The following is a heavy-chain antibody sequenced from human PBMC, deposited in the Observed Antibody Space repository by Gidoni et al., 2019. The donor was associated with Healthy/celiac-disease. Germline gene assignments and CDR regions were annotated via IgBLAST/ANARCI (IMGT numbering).Heavy chain of an antibody. Sequence: EVQLLESGGGLVQPGGSLRLSCAASGFTFSSYAMSWVRQAPGKGLEWFSAISGSGGSTYYADSVKGRFTISRDNSKNTLYLQMNSLRAEDTAVYYCAKGTDGYYYYGMDVWGQGTTVTVSS. J-gene: IGHJ6*02. CDR1: GFTFSSYA. V-gene: IGHV3-23*01. CDR3: AKGTDGYYYYGMDV. CDR2: ISGSGGST.